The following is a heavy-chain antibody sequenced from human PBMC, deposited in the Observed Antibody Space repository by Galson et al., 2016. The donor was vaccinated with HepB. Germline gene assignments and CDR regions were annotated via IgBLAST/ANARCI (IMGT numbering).Heavy chain of an antibody. Sequence: SLRLSCAASGFTFSDHAMHWVRRAPGKGLEWVSIIYSGGRTYYADSVKGRFTISRDNSKNTVYLQMDRLRAEDTAVYYCAKAYGVDSYHFNDWGQGTLVTVSS. V-gene: IGHV3-53*01. CDR1: GFTFSDHA. CDR3: AKAYGVDSYHFND. D-gene: IGHD4-17*01. CDR2: IYSGGRT. J-gene: IGHJ4*02.